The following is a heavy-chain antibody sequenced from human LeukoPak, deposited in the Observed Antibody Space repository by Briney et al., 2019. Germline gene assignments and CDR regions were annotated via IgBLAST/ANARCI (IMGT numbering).Heavy chain of an antibody. CDR2: IYHSGST. J-gene: IGHJ4*02. Sequence: SETLSLTCAVSGGSISSGGYSWSWIRQPPGKGLEWIGYIYHSGSTYYNPSLKSRVTKSVDRSKNQFSLKLSSVTAADTAVYYCARARRYGSGSYYRYFDYWGQGTLVTVSS. D-gene: IGHD3-10*01. CDR3: ARARRYGSGSYYRYFDY. CDR1: GGSISSGGYS. V-gene: IGHV4-30-2*01.